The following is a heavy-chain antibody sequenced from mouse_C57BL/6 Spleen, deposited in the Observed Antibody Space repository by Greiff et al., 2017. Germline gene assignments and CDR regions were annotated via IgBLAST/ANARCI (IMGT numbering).Heavy chain of an antibody. J-gene: IGHJ2*01. V-gene: IGHV1-63*01. D-gene: IGHD2-4*01. CDR3: ARHYDYESDD. Sequence: QVQLKESGAELVRPGTSVKMSCKASGFTFTNYWIGWAKQRPGHGLEWIGDIYPGGGSTNHNAKFKGKATLTADKSSSTAYMQFSSLTSEDSAIYYCARHYDYESDDWGQGTTLTVSS. CDR2: IYPGGGST. CDR1: GFTFTNYW.